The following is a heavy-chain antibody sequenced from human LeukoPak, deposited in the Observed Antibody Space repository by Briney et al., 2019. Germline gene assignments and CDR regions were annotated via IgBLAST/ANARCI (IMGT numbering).Heavy chain of an antibody. CDR1: GGAISSSNW. Sequence: PSETLSLTCAVSGGAISSSNWWSWVRQPPGKGLEWIGEIYHSGSTNYNPSLKSRVTISVDTSKNQFSLKLSSVTAADTAVYYCARDGGFGELLYYYYMDVWGKGTTVTVSS. V-gene: IGHV4-4*02. J-gene: IGHJ6*03. CDR2: IYHSGST. D-gene: IGHD3-10*01. CDR3: ARDGGFGELLYYYYMDV.